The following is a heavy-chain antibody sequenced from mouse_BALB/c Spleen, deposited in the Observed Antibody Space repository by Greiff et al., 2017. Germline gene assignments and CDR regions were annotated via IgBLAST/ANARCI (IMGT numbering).Heavy chain of an antibody. CDR1: GYTFTSYW. CDR2: INPSNGGT. J-gene: IGHJ4*01. V-gene: IGHV1-53*01. Sequence: QVQLQQSGAELVKPGASVKLSCKASGYTFTSYWMHWVKLRPGQGFEWIGEINPSNGGTNYNEKFKGKATLTADKSSSTAYMQLSSLTSENSAVYFCARRGYDYDGGSAMDYWGQGTSVTVSS. CDR3: ARRGYDYDGGSAMDY. D-gene: IGHD2-4*01.